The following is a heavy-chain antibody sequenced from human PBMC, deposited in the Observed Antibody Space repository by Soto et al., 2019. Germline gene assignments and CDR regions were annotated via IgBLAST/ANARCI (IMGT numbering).Heavy chain of an antibody. CDR1: GYSFTNYG. Sequence: QDQLVQSGVEVKKPGASVKVSCKASGYSFTNYGITWVRQAPGRGFEWMGWISAYNGNTNYAQKFQGRVTMTPDASTSTAYMELRSLRSDDTAVYYCARDRGVAPPVAGNTHYYYYMDVWGKGTTVTVSS. CDR2: ISAYNGNT. J-gene: IGHJ6*03. V-gene: IGHV1-18*01. CDR3: ARDRGVAPPVAGNTHYYYYMDV. D-gene: IGHD6-19*01.